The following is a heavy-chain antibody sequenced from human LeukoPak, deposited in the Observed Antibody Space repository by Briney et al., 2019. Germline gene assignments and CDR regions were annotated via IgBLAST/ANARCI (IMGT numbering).Heavy chain of an antibody. D-gene: IGHD2-21*01. CDR1: GYTFTSYA. CDR3: ARDYCGSDCYAPDAFDI. CDR2: VNTNTGNP. J-gene: IGHJ3*02. Sequence: ASVKVSCKASGYTFTSYAMNWVRQAPGQGLEWMGWVNTNTGNPTYAQGFTGRFVFSLDTSVSTAYLQISSLKAEDTAMYYCARDYCGSDCYAPDAFDIWGQGTMVTVSS. V-gene: IGHV7-4-1*02.